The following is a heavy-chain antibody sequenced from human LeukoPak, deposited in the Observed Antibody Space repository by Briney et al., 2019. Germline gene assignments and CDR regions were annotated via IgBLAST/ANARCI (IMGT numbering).Heavy chain of an antibody. V-gene: IGHV1-3*01. D-gene: IGHD5-12*01. CDR3: ARGYGGYDLDY. J-gene: IGHJ4*02. CDR2: INAGDGNT. Sequence: ASVKVSCKASGYTFTSYFMHWVRQAPGQRLEWMGWINAGDGNTKYSQKFQGRVTITRDTSACTAYMELSSLRSEHTAVYYCARGYGGYDLDYWGQGTLVTVSS. CDR1: GYTFTSYF.